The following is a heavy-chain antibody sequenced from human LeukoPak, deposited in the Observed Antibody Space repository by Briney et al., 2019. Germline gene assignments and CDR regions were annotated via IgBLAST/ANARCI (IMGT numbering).Heavy chain of an antibody. J-gene: IGHJ3*02. V-gene: IGHV1-2*06. D-gene: IGHD1-14*01. CDR3: ARVIHTTEGYDAFDI. CDR2: INPNSGGT. CDR1: GYTFTGYY. Sequence: ASMKVSCKASGYTFTGYYMHWVRQAPGQGLEWMGRINPNSGGTNYAQTFQGRVTLTGDTSITTAYMELSRLRSDDTAVYYCARVIHTTEGYDAFDIWGQGTMVTVSS.